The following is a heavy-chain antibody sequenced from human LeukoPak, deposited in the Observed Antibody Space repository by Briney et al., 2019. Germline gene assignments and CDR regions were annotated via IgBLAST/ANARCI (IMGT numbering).Heavy chain of an antibody. CDR2: INTNTGNP. Sequence: ASVKVSCKASGYTFTSYAMNWVRQAPRQGLEWMGWINTNTGNPTYAQGFTGRFVFSLDTSVSTAYLQISSLKAEDTAVYYCASSPTYYDFWSGPSIRPFDYWGQGTLVTVSS. V-gene: IGHV7-4-1*02. CDR3: ASSPTYYDFWSGPSIRPFDY. J-gene: IGHJ4*02. D-gene: IGHD3-3*01. CDR1: GYTFTSYA.